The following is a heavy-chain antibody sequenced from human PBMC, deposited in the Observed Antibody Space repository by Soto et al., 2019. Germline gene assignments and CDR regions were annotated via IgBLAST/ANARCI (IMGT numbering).Heavy chain of an antibody. J-gene: IGHJ4*02. V-gene: IGHV1-18*01. CDR2: ISAHNGNT. D-gene: IGHD1-1*01. Sequence: QVHLVQSGAEVKKPGASVKVSCKGSGYAFTTYGITWVRQAPGQGLEWMGWISAHNGNTNYAQKLQGRVNVTRGTSTGTAYMEMRSLRSDDTAVYYCARGRYGDYWGQGALVTVSS. CDR1: GYAFTTYG. CDR3: ARGRYGDY.